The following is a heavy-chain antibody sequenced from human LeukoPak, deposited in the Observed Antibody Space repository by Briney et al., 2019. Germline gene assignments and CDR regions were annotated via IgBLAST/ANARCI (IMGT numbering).Heavy chain of an antibody. V-gene: IGHV4-38-2*02. J-gene: IGHJ4*02. Sequence: SETLSLTCTVSAYSISSGDYWVWIRQLPGKGLEWIGCIYSDGRTYYNPSLKSRVTISVDTSKNHFSLKLSSVTAADTAVYYCARSGGYFDPFDYWGQGTLVTVSS. CDR2: IYSDGRT. D-gene: IGHD3-9*01. CDR1: AYSISSGDY. CDR3: ARSGGYFDPFDY.